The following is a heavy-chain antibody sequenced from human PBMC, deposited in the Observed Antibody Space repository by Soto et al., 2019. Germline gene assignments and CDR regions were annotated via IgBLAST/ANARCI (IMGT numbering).Heavy chain of an antibody. J-gene: IGHJ4*02. CDR3: ARGYYDYVWGSYRYYFDY. V-gene: IGHV4-31*03. CDR2: IYYSGST. D-gene: IGHD3-16*02. CDR1: GGSISSGGYY. Sequence: SETLSLTCTVSGGSISSGGYYWSWIRQHPGKGLEWIGYIYYSGSTYYNPSLKSRVTISVDTSKNQFSLKLSSVTAADTAVYYCARGYYDYVWGSYRYYFDYWGQGTLVTVSS.